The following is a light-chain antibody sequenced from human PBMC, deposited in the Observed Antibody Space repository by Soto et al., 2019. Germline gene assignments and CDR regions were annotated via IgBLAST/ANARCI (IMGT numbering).Light chain of an antibody. CDR1: QNVGSNA. V-gene: IGKV3-20*01. CDR3: HQHRTLPYT. J-gene: IGKJ2*01. Sequence: ETVLTQSPGTLVLSPGDRATLSCRASQNVGSNALVWFQQRPGQAPRLLIYAAFNRATGIPDRFSGSGSGTDFTLTITRLEPEDSAVYFCHQHRTLPYTFGQGTKLEIK. CDR2: AAF.